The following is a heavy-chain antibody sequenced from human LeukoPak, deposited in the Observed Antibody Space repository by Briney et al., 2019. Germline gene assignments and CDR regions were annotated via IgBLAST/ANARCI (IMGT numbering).Heavy chain of an antibody. Sequence: GGSLRLSCTASGFTFSDYAMSWFRQAPGKGLEWVGFIRSKAYGGTTEYAASVKGRFTISRDDSKSIAYLQMNSLKTEDTAVYYCTRYHEAYCGGDCYSDFDYWGQGTLVTVSS. CDR2: IRSKAYGGTT. V-gene: IGHV3-49*03. CDR1: GFTFSDYA. D-gene: IGHD2-21*02. J-gene: IGHJ4*02. CDR3: TRYHEAYCGGDCYSDFDY.